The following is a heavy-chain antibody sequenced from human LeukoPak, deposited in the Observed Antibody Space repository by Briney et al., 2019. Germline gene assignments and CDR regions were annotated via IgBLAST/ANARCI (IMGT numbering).Heavy chain of an antibody. J-gene: IGHJ5*02. D-gene: IGHD3-16*01. CDR1: GGSMTSYY. Sequence: PSETLSLTCTVSGGSMTSYYWSFIRQPAGKGLEWIGRIHTSGTTYYTPSLKSRVTMSVDTSKNQFSLRLTSVTAADTAVYYCARGDFYDGGGRNWFDPWGQGTLVTVSS. CDR3: ARGDFYDGGGRNWFDP. V-gene: IGHV4-4*07. CDR2: IHTSGTT.